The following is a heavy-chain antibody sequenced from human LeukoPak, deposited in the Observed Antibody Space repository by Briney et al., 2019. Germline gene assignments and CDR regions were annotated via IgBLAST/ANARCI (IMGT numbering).Heavy chain of an antibody. CDR3: ARTEYSYGLRDFDY. CDR2: IIPIFGTA. J-gene: IGHJ4*02. D-gene: IGHD5-18*01. Sequence: SVKVSCKASGGTFSSYAISWVRQAPGQGLEWMGGIIPIFGTANYAQKFQGRVTITADESTSTAYMELSSLRSEDTAVYYCARTEYSYGLRDFDYWGQGTLVTVSS. CDR1: GGTFSSYA. V-gene: IGHV1-69*01.